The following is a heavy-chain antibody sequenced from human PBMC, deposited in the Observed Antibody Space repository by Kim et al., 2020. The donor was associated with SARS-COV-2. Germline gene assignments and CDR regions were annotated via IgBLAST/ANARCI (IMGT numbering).Heavy chain of an antibody. Sequence: GGSLRLSCAASGFTFSSYSMNWVRQAPGKGLEWVSYISSSSSTIYYADSVKGRFTISRDNAKNSLYLQMNSLRDEDTAVYYCARDMKRWRWLQSYYFDDWGRGTLVAVSS. CDR1: GFTFSSYS. D-gene: IGHD5-12*01. CDR2: ISSSSSTI. CDR3: ARDMKRWRWLQSYYFDD. V-gene: IGHV3-48*02. J-gene: IGHJ4*02.